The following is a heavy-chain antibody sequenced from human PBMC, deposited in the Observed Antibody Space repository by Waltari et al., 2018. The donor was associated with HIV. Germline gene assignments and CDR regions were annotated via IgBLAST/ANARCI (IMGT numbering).Heavy chain of an antibody. V-gene: IGHV3-7*01. CDR2: IKQDGSEK. Sequence: EVQLVESGGGLVQPGGSLRLSCAASGFTFSSYWMSWVRQAPGKGLEWVANIKQDGSEKYYVDSVKGRFTISRDNAKNSLYLQMNSLRAEDTAVYYCARDQCSSTSCYYYYYYGMDVWGQGTTVTVSS. CDR1: GFTFSSYW. J-gene: IGHJ6*02. D-gene: IGHD2-2*01. CDR3: ARDQCSSTSCYYYYYYGMDV.